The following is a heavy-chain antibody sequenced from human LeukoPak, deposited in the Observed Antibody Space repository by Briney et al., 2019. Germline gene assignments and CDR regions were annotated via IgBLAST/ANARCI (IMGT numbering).Heavy chain of an antibody. J-gene: IGHJ4*02. Sequence: PGGSLRLSCAVSGFPFRTYWMSWVRQAPGKGLEWVANIKQDGSEKYYVDSVKGRFTISRDNAKNSLYLQMNSLRAEDTAVYYCARIPKYGDRRTPPSGGSDYWGQGTLVTVSS. CDR3: ARIPKYGDRRTPPSGGSDY. V-gene: IGHV3-7*01. CDR1: GFPFRTYW. D-gene: IGHD4-17*01. CDR2: IKQDGSEK.